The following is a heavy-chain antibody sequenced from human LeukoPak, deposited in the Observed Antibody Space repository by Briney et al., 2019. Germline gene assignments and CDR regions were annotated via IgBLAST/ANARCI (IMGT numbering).Heavy chain of an antibody. J-gene: IGHJ4*02. V-gene: IGHV1-69*06. Sequence: SVEVSCKASGGTFSSYAISWVRQAPGQGLEWMGGIIPIFGTANYAQKFQGRVTITADKSTSTAYMELSSLRSEDTAVYYCARVHVSSGWYLYYWGQGTLVTVSS. CDR1: GGTFSSYA. CDR3: ARVHVSSGWYLYY. CDR2: IIPIFGTA. D-gene: IGHD6-19*01.